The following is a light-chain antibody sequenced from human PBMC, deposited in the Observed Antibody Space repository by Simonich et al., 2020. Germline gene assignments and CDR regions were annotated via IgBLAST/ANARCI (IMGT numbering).Light chain of an antibody. CDR2: GAS. Sequence: IVLTQSPGTLSLSPGERATLPCRASQSVSSSYLAWYQQKPGQAPRLLIYGASSRATGIPDRFSGSGSGTDFTLTISRLEPEDFAVYYCQKYGSSPFTFGPGTKVDIK. V-gene: IGKV3-20*01. J-gene: IGKJ3*01. CDR1: QSVSSSY. CDR3: QKYGSSPFT.